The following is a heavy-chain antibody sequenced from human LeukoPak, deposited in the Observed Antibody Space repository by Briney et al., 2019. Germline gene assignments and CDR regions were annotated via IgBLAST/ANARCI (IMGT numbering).Heavy chain of an antibody. J-gene: IGHJ5*02. CDR1: GYTFTGYY. V-gene: IGHV1-2*02. CDR3: ARYLVDQQLGISWFDP. CDR2: INPNSGGT. D-gene: IGHD6-13*01. Sequence: ASVKVSCKASGYTFTGYYMHWVRQAPGQGLEWMGWINPNSGGTNYAQKFQGRVTMTRDTSISTAYMELSRLRSEDTAVYYCARYLVDQQLGISWFDPWGQGTLVTVSS.